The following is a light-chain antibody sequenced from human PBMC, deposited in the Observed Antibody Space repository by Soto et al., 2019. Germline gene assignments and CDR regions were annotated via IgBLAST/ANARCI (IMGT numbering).Light chain of an antibody. J-gene: IGKJ2*01. CDR3: QQSYSTPYT. CDR1: QSISSY. CDR2: AAS. Sequence: DIQMTQSPSSLSASVGDRVTITCRASQSISSYLNWYHQKPGKAPKLLIYAASSLQSGVPSRFSGSGSGTDFTLTISSLPPEDFATYYCQQSYSTPYTFGQGTKLEIK. V-gene: IGKV1-39*01.